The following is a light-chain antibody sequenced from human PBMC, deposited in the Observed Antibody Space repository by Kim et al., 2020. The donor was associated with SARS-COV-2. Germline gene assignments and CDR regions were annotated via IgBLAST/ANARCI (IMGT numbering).Light chain of an antibody. J-gene: IGKJ1*01. Sequence: SASVGDRVTITCRTSQSISSWLAWYQQKPGKAPKLLIYKASSLESGVPSRFSGSGSGTEITLTISSLQPDDFATYYCQQYSSYWTFGQGTKVDIK. CDR1: QSISSW. CDR3: QQYSSYWT. CDR2: KAS. V-gene: IGKV1-5*03.